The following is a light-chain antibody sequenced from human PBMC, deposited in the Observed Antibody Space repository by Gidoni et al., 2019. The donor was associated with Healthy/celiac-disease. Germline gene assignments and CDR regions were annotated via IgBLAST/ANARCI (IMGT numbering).Light chain of an antibody. CDR3: QQYDNLPWT. CDR2: DAS. V-gene: IGKV1-33*01. CDR1: QEISNY. J-gene: IGKJ1*01. Sequence: DSQMPQSPSSLSASVGDRVTITCHASQEISNYLNWYQQKPGKAPTLLIYDASNLGTGVPSRCSGSGSGTDFTITIRSLQPEDIATYYCQQYDNLPWTFGQGTKVEIK.